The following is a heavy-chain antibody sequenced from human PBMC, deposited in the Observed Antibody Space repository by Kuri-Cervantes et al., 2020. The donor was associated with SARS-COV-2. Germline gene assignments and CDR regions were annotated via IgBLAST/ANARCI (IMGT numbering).Heavy chain of an antibody. CDR1: GFTFSGSG. CDR2: IRSKADGYAT. J-gene: IGHJ4*02. CDR3: TRHGQRIYGDYDIPPFDY. D-gene: IGHD4-17*01. Sequence: GESLKISCAASGFTFSGSGMHWVRQASGKGLEWLGRIRSKADGYATAYAASVKGRFTISRDDSKNTAYLQMNSLKTEDTAVYYCTRHGQRIYGDYDIPPFDYWGQGTLVTVSS. V-gene: IGHV3-73*01.